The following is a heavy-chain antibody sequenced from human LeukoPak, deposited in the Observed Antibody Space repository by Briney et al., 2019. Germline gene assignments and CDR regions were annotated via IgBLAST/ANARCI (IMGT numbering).Heavy chain of an antibody. CDR2: IYHSGSI. Sequence: SGTLSLTCAVSGGSISSSNWWSWVRQPPGKGLEWIGEIYHSGSINYNPSLKSRVTISVDKSKNQFSLKLSSVAAADTAVYYCARVGQSSTSCFDYWGQGTLVTVSS. CDR1: GGSISSSNW. V-gene: IGHV4-4*02. D-gene: IGHD2-2*01. CDR3: ARVGQSSTSCFDY. J-gene: IGHJ4*02.